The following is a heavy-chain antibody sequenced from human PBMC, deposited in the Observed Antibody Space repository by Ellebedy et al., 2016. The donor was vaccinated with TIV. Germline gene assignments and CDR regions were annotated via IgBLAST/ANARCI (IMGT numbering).Heavy chain of an antibody. Sequence: GESLKISXAASGFTFSNYAMTWVRQAPGKGLEWVSTITNSGDGTYYADSVKGLFTISRDNSKNTVYLQMGSLRAEDMAVYYCARGKAYYASGDYLDYWGQGSLVTVSS. J-gene: IGHJ4*02. CDR2: ITNSGDGT. CDR1: GFTFSNYA. D-gene: IGHD3-10*01. CDR3: ARGKAYYASGDYLDY. V-gene: IGHV3-23*01.